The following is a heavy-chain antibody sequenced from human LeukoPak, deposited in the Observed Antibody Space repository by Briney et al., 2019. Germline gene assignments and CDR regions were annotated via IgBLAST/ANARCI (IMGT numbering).Heavy chain of an antibody. J-gene: IGHJ3*02. Sequence: GGSLRLSCAASGFTFSSYGMHWVRQAPGKGLEWVAVIWYDGSNKYYADSVKGRFTISRDNSKNTLYLQMNSLRAEDAAVYYCAKPPQAGDAFDIWGQGTMVTVSS. CDR2: IWYDGSNK. CDR1: GFTFSSYG. CDR3: AKPPQAGDAFDI. V-gene: IGHV3-33*06.